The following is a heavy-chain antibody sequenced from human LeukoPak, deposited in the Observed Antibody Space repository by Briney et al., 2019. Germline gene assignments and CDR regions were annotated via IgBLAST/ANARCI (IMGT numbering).Heavy chain of an antibody. Sequence: PSETLSLTCTVSGGSISSGGYYWSWIRQHPGKGLEWIGYIYYSRSTYYNPSLKSRVTISVDTSKNRFSLKLSSVTAADTAVYYCARDPSGYFNYWGQGTLATVSS. CDR1: GGSISSGGYY. D-gene: IGHD3-22*01. CDR3: ARDPSGYFNY. J-gene: IGHJ4*02. V-gene: IGHV4-31*03. CDR2: IYYSRST.